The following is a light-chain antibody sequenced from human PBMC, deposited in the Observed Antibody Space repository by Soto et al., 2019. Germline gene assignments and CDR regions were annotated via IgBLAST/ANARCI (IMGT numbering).Light chain of an antibody. CDR2: GAS. CDR1: QSVSSN. CDR3: QQYNNWPLN. J-gene: IGKJ4*01. Sequence: DIVMTQSPATLSVSPGERATLSCRASQSVSSNLAWYQQKPGQAPRLLLYGASTRATGIPARFSGSGSGTEFTLPISRLQSEDFAVYYCQQYNNWPLNFGGGTKGAIK. V-gene: IGKV3-15*01.